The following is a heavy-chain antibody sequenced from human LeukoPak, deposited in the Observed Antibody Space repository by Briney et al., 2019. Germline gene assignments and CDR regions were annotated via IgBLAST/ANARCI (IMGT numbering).Heavy chain of an antibody. CDR2: ISGSGGSP. J-gene: IGHJ4*02. D-gene: IGHD3-22*01. V-gene: IGHV3-23*01. CDR1: GFTFSSYA. Sequence: GGSLRLSCAASGFTFSSYAMSWVRQAPGKGLEWVSAISGSGGSPYYADSVKGRFTISRDNSKNTLYLQMNSLRAEDTAVYYCASSRDSSGYYYGAFDYWGQGTLVTVSS. CDR3: ASSRDSSGYYYGAFDY.